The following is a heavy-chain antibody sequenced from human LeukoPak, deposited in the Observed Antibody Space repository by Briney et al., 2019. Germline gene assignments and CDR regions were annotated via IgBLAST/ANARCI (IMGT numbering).Heavy chain of an antibody. Sequence: ASVKVSCKASGYTFTGYYMHWVRQAPGQGLEWMGWINPNSGGTNYAQKFQGRVTMTRDTSISTAYMELSRLRSDDTAVYYCARGGVLGYCSGGSCYPKRLDYWGQGTLVTVSS. CDR1: GYTFTGYY. D-gene: IGHD2-15*01. V-gene: IGHV1-2*02. CDR2: INPNSGGT. J-gene: IGHJ4*02. CDR3: ARGGVLGYCSGGSCYPKRLDY.